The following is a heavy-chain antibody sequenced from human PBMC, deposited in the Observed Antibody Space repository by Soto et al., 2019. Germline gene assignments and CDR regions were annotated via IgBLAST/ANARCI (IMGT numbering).Heavy chain of an antibody. J-gene: IGHJ4*02. CDR3: AAGARGPGSYYDSSGTYLDY. D-gene: IGHD3-22*01. CDR2: IVVGSGNT. CDR1: GFTFTSSA. V-gene: IGHV1-58*01. Sequence: ASEKVSCKASGFTFTSSAVQWVRQARGQRLEWIGWIVVGSGNTNYAQKFQERVTITRDMSTSTAYMELSSLRSEDTAVYYCAAGARGPGSYYDSSGTYLDYWGQGTLVTVSS.